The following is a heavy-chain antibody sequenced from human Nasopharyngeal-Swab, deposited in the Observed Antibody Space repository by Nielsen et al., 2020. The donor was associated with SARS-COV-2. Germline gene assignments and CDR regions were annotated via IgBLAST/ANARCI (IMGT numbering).Heavy chain of an antibody. CDR2: ISGSGGST. CDR3: AKGASSGWYGGYYMDV. V-gene: IGHV3-23*01. D-gene: IGHD6-19*01. J-gene: IGHJ6*03. CDR1: GFTFSSYA. Sequence: GGSLRLSCAASGFTFSSYAMSWVRQAPGKGLEWVSAISGSGGSTYYADSVKGRFTISRDNSKNTLYLQMNSLRAEDTAVYYCAKGASSGWYGGYYMDVWGKGTTATVSS.